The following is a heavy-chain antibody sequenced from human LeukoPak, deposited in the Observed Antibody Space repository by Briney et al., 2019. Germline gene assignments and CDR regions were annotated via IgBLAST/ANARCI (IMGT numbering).Heavy chain of an antibody. CDR2: IYYSGST. CDR3: ARQYSSSWYIDY. V-gene: IGHV4-59*08. D-gene: IGHD6-13*01. CDR1: GGSFSGYY. J-gene: IGHJ4*02. Sequence: SETLSLTCAVYGGSFSGYYWSWIRQPPGKGLEWIGYIYYSGSTNYIPSLKSRVTISVDTSRNQFSLKLSSVTAADTAVYYCARQYSSSWYIDYWGQGTLGTVSS.